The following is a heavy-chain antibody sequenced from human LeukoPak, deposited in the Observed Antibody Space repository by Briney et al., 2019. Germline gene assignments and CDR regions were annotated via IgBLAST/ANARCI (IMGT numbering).Heavy chain of an antibody. Sequence: GGSLRLSCAASGFTFSSYAMSWVRQAPGKGLEWVSAISGSGGSTYYADSVKGRFTISRDNSKNTLYLQMNSLRAEDTAVYYCAKDSLYSSGWYLAENYGMDVWGQGTTVTVSS. D-gene: IGHD6-19*01. CDR2: ISGSGGST. CDR1: GFTFSSYA. V-gene: IGHV3-23*01. CDR3: AKDSLYSSGWYLAENYGMDV. J-gene: IGHJ6*02.